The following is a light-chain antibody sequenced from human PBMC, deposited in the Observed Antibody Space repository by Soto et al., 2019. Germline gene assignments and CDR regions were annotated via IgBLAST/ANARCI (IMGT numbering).Light chain of an antibody. CDR3: QQSYMDPIT. CDR1: QDISNS. Sequence: DIQMTQSLSSLSASVGDRVTVTCQASQDISNSLNWYQQKAGEAPNLLIYDASRLQSGVPSRFSGSGGGTDFTLSISSVQPEDFATYFCQQSYMDPITFGQGTRLEIK. CDR2: DAS. V-gene: IGKV1-39*01. J-gene: IGKJ5*01.